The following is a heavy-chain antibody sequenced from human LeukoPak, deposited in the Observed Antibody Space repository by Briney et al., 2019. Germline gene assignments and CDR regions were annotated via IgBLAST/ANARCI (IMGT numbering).Heavy chain of an antibody. CDR3: ARAPLLTGYYNFDY. V-gene: IGHV1-2*02. CDR2: INPNSGGT. D-gene: IGHD3-9*01. CDR1: GYTFTGYY. J-gene: IGHJ4*02. Sequence: ASVKVSCKASGYTFTGYYMYWVRQAPGQGLEWMGWINPNSGGTNYAQKFQGRVTMTRDTSISTAYMELSRLRSDDTAVYYCARAPLLTGYYNFDYWGQGTLVTVSS.